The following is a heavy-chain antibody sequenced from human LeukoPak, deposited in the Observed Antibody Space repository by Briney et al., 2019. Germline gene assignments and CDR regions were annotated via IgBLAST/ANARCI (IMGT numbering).Heavy chain of an antibody. D-gene: IGHD3-9*01. CDR3: AKGGDILTGYYLYWYFDL. CDR1: GFTFSSYG. J-gene: IGHJ2*01. Sequence: PGGSLRLSCAASGFTFSSYGMHWVRQAPGKGLEWVAVTSYAGSNKYYADSVKGRFTISRDNSKNTLYLQMNSLRPEDTAVYYCAKGGDILTGYYLYWYFDLWGRGTLVTVSS. V-gene: IGHV3-30*18. CDR2: TSYAGSNK.